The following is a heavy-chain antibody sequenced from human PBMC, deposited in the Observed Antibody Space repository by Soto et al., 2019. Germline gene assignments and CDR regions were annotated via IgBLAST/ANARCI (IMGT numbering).Heavy chain of an antibody. D-gene: IGHD3-22*01. CDR1: GFTFSSYW. V-gene: IGHV3-7*03. CDR3: ARDGNFYDTSGFYSD. CDR2: IKQDGSDK. J-gene: IGHJ4*02. Sequence: GSLRLSCAASGFTFSSYWMNWVRQAPGKGLEWVANIKQDGSDKYYVDSVKGRFTISRDNAKKSLYLQMNSLRAEDTAMYYCARDGNFYDTSGFYSDWGQGTLVTVSS.